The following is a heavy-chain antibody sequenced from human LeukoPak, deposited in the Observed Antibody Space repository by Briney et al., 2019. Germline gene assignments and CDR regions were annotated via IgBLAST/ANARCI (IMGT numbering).Heavy chain of an antibody. CDR3: AIEWFGEL. Sequence: VGALRLSCAASGVTVSSYAMSWGPQAPGYGLEGVSAISGSGGSTDYADSVQGRFTISRDNSKNTLYLQLNTLRAEDTAVYYCAIEWFGELWGQGTLVTVSS. J-gene: IGHJ4*02. CDR1: GVTVSSYA. V-gene: IGHV3-23*01. CDR2: ISGSGGST. D-gene: IGHD3-10*01.